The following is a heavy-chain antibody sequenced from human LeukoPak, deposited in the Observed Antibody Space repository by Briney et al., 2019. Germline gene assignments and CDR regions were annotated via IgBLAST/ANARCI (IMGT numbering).Heavy chain of an antibody. Sequence: PGGSLRLSCATSGFTFNTYWMTWVRQAPGKGLEWVANIRPDGSEKYYVDSVKGRFTISRDNAKNSLYQQMNNLRAEDTAVYYCARAPNWRFDHWGQGTLVTVSS. D-gene: IGHD1-1*01. CDR1: GFTFNTYW. CDR3: ARAPNWRFDH. CDR2: IRPDGSEK. J-gene: IGHJ4*02. V-gene: IGHV3-7*01.